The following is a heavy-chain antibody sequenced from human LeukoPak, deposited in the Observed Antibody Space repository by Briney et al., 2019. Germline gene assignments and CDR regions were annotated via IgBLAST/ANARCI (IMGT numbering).Heavy chain of an antibody. D-gene: IGHD1-1*01. Sequence: GGSQRLSCAASGFTFSSYGMNWVRQAPGKGVEWVSSISSSSSYIYYADSVRGRFTITRDNAKNSLYLQMNSLRAEDTAVYYCAREVERYNWFDPWGQGTLVSVSS. CDR3: AREVERYNWFDP. V-gene: IGHV3-21*01. CDR2: ISSSSSYI. CDR1: GFTFSSYG. J-gene: IGHJ5*02.